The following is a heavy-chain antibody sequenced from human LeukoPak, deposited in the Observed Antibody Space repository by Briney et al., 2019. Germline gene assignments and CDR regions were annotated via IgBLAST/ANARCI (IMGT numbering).Heavy chain of an antibody. D-gene: IGHD5-18*01. V-gene: IGHV3-21*01. CDR2: ISSSSSYI. Sequence: GGSLRFSCAASGFTFSSYAMSWVRQAPGKGLEWVSAISSSSSYIYYADSVKGRFTISRDNAKNSLYLQMNSLRAEDTAVYYCARDLRYSYGSLDVWGQGTTVTVSS. CDR3: ARDLRYSYGSLDV. J-gene: IGHJ6*02. CDR1: GFTFSSYA.